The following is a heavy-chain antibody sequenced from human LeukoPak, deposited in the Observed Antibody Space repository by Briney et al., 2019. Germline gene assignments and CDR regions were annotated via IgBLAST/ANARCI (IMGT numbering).Heavy chain of an antibody. CDR3: ARDVVRLRGAPSPFDY. CDR1: GDSSRSSSYY. Sequence: PSETLSLTCTVSGDSSRSSSYYWGWIRQPPGKGLEWIGSIYYSGSTYYNPSLKSRVTISIDTSKNQFSLKLSSVTAADTAVYYCARDVVRLRGAPSPFDYWGQGTLVTVSS. D-gene: IGHD3-10*01. CDR2: IYYSGST. V-gene: IGHV4-39*07. J-gene: IGHJ4*02.